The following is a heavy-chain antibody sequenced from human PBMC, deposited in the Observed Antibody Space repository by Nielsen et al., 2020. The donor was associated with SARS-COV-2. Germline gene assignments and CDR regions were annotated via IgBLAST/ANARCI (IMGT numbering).Heavy chain of an antibody. CDR3: ARASGYSSGGVHFDY. CDR1: GGSFSGYY. D-gene: IGHD5-18*01. V-gene: IGHV4-34*01. Sequence: SETLSLTCAVYGGSFSGYYWSWIRQPPGKGLEWIGEINHSGSTNYNPSLKSRVTISVDMSKNQFSLKLSSVTAADTAVYYCARASGYSSGGVHFDYWGQGTLVTVSS. J-gene: IGHJ4*02. CDR2: INHSGST.